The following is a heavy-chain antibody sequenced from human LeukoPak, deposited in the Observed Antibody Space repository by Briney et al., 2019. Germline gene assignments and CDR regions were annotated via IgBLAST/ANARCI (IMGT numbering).Heavy chain of an antibody. Sequence: GESLKISCKGSGYTFTSYGISWVRQAPGQGLEWMGWISAYNGNTNYAQKLQGRVTMTTDTSTSTAYMELRSLRSDDTAVYYCARGPDEYYYYYYMDVWGKGTTVTVSS. J-gene: IGHJ6*03. V-gene: IGHV1-18*01. CDR1: GYTFTSYG. CDR2: ISAYNGNT. CDR3: ARGPDEYYYYYYMDV.